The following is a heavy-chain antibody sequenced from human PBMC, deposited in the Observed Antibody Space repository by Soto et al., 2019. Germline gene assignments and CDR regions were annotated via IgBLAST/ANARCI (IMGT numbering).Heavy chain of an antibody. J-gene: IGHJ2*01. CDR3: ARDLGSGWLEYYLDI. CDR2: INPSGGST. D-gene: IGHD6-19*01. V-gene: IGHV1-46*01. Sequence: ASVKVSCKASGDTFSNHYFHWVRQAPGQGLEGLGIINPSGGSTTDGEKFQGRLTMTRDTSTSTFYMELSSLRYEDTAVYYCARDLGSGWLEYYLDIWGRGTLVTVSS. CDR1: GDTFSNHY.